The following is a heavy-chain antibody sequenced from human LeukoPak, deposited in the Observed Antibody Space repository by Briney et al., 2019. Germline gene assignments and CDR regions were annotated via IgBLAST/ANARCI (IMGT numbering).Heavy chain of an antibody. CDR3: ARGPSYYYDSSGFYYFDY. CDR1: GLTFSSYS. Sequence: PGGSLRLSCAASGLTFSSYSMNWVRQAPGKGLEWVASISSDNNYISYADSVKGRFTISRDHAENSLYLQMNSLRAEDTAVYYCARGPSYYYDSSGFYYFDYWGQGTLVTVSS. J-gene: IGHJ4*02. V-gene: IGHV3-21*01. D-gene: IGHD3-22*01. CDR2: ISSDNNYI.